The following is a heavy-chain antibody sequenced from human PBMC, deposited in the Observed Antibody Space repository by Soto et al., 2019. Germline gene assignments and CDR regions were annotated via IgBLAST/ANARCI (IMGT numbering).Heavy chain of an antibody. CDR3: AGDPDSHYNDSHASSYP. V-gene: IGHV1-69*08. CDR1: GGTFSTYT. CDR2: IIPIIGII. Sequence: QVQLVQSGAEVKKPGSSVKVSCKASGGTFSTYTITWVRQAPGQGLEWMGRIIPIIGIINYAQKCQGRVPISADKFTGTAYVELTGLRSDDTAVYYCAGDPDSHYNDSHASSYPWGQGTLVTVSS. D-gene: IGHD4-4*01. J-gene: IGHJ5*02.